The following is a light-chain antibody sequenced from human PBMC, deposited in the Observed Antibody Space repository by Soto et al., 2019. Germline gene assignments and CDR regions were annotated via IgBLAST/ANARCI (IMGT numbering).Light chain of an antibody. CDR2: NSY. Sequence: QSALTQPPSPSGTPGQRVTISCSGSSSNIGSKTVNWYQQLPGTVPKLLIYNSYQRPSGVPDRFSGSKSGTSASLAISGLQPEDEAYYYCAEWDARLNGYVCGNGTKVXXL. CDR3: AEWDARLNGYV. CDR1: SSNIGSKT. V-gene: IGLV1-44*01. J-gene: IGLJ1*01.